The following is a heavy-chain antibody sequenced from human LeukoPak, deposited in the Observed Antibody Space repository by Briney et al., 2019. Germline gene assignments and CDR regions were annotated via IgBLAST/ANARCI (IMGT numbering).Heavy chain of an antibody. CDR2: ISNSGSYT. J-gene: IGHJ4*02. Sequence: GGSLRLSCAASGFSFSDNYMSWIRQAPGKGLEWVSYISNSGSYTNYPDSVKGRFTISRDNAKNSLYLQMNSLRDEDTAVYYCAKDPSDLGGSGSNNHFDCWGQGTLVTVSS. CDR3: AKDPSDLGGSGSNNHFDC. V-gene: IGHV3-11*05. D-gene: IGHD3-10*01. CDR1: GFSFSDNY.